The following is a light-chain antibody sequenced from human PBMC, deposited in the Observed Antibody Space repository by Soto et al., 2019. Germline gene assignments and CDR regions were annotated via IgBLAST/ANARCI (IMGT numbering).Light chain of an antibody. Sequence: EIVMTQSPGTLSVSPGERATLSCRASQGIGTNLAWYQQRPGQATRLLIYAASSRATDIPARFTGRGSGTEFTLTISGLQSEDFAVYFCQQYNNWPLYSFGQGTKLEI. CDR3: QQYNNWPLYS. V-gene: IGKV3-15*01. CDR1: QGIGTN. J-gene: IGKJ2*03. CDR2: AAS.